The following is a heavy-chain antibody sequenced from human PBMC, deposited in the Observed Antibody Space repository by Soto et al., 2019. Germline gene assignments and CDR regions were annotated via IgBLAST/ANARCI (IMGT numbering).Heavy chain of an antibody. J-gene: IGHJ4*02. CDR1: GYTFTDYD. Sequence: QVQVVQSRAEVTKPGASVKVSCKTSGYTFTDYDINWVRQATGQGLEWMGWVSPGNGNAGYAPQFQGRVTMTSDTSISTVYMELSSLTSEDTAVYFCEVTTGYWGQRTMVTVSS. CDR3: EVTTGY. D-gene: IGHD2-21*02. V-gene: IGHV1-8*01. CDR2: VSPGNGNA.